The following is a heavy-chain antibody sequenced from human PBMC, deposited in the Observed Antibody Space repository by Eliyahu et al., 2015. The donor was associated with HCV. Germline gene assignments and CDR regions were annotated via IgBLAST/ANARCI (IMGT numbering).Heavy chain of an antibody. CDR2: VFPSGST. D-gene: IGHD2-2*01. Sequence: QVQLQESGPGLVKPSETLSLTCNVXGGSISNYYWTWIRQPAGERLEWIGRVFPSGSTDYNPSFESRVSMSVDTSKNQFSLKLASVTAADTAVYYCARAGSSTSCATLWGQGTLVTVSS. V-gene: IGHV4-4*07. CDR3: ARAGSSTSCATL. J-gene: IGHJ4*02. CDR1: GGSISNYY.